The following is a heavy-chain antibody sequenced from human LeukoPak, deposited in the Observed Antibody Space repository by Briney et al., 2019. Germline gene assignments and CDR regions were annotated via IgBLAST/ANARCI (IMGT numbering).Heavy chain of an antibody. D-gene: IGHD3-22*01. V-gene: IGHV3-49*04. CDR1: GLTFSSHW. CDR3: TRDPYYDSSVDY. J-gene: IGHJ4*02. CDR2: IRSKAYGGTT. Sequence: PGGSLRLSCAASGLTFSSHWMHWVRHAPGKGLEWVGFIRSKAYGGTTEYAASVKGRFTISRDDSKSIAYLQMNSLKTEDTAVYYCTRDPYYDSSVDYWGQGTLVTVSS.